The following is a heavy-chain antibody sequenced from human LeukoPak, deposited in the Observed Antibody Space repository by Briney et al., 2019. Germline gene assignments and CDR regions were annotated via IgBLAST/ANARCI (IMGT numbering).Heavy chain of an antibody. V-gene: IGHV3-23*01. CDR2: ITGSSGTT. CDR1: GFTFTNFA. CDR3: AKGTAVTPLYYFDY. Sequence: PGGSLRLSCVASGFTFTNFAMTWVRLPPGKGLEWVSSITGSSGTTYDADSVRGRFTISRDVSKNTLYLQMNGLRAEDTATYYCAKGTAVTPLYYFDYWGQGVLVAVSS. J-gene: IGHJ4*02. D-gene: IGHD4-17*01.